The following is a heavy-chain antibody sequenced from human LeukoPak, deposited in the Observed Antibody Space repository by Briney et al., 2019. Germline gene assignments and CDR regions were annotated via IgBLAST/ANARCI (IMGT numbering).Heavy chain of an antibody. Sequence: SGGSLRLSCAASGFTFNGKAMTWVRQAPEKGLEWVSSITDSGGDTYYADSVKGRFTISRDNTKNTLFLQMNSLRAEDTAVYYCAKGSRGSYHYWGQGTLVTVSS. CDR3: AKGSRGSYHY. D-gene: IGHD1-26*01. J-gene: IGHJ4*02. CDR1: GFTFNGKA. V-gene: IGHV3-23*01. CDR2: ITDSGGDT.